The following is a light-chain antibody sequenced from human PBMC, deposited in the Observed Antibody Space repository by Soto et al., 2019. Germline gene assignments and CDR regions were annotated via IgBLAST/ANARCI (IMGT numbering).Light chain of an antibody. CDR2: GAS. J-gene: IGKJ1*01. V-gene: IGKV3-15*01. Sequence: EIVMTQSPATLSVSPGERATLSCSASQGVSSRLAWFQQKPGQAPRLLIYGASTRATGIPDRFSGSGSGTEFTLTISSLQSEDFAVYYCQQYNNWPLTFGQGTKVEIK. CDR1: QGVSSR. CDR3: QQYNNWPLT.